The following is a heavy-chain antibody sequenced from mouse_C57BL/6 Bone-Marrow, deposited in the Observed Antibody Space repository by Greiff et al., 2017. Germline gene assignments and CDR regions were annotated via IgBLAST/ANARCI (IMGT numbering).Heavy chain of an antibody. Sequence: EVKVEESGGGLVKPGGSLKLSCAASGFTFSDYGMHWVRQAPEKGLEWVAYISSGSSTIYYADTVKGRFTISRDNAKNTLFLQMTSLRSEDTAMYYCARDRVNAMDYWGQGTSVTVSS. V-gene: IGHV5-17*01. D-gene: IGHD2-13*01. CDR1: GFTFSDYG. CDR3: ARDRVNAMDY. J-gene: IGHJ4*01. CDR2: ISSGSSTI.